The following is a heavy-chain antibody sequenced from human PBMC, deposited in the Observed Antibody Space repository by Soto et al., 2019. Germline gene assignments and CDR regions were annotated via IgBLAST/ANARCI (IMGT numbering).Heavy chain of an antibody. CDR1: GYTFTSYG. J-gene: IGHJ6*02. D-gene: IGHD6-13*01. CDR2: ISAYNGNT. V-gene: IGHV1-18*01. Sequence: QVQLVQSGAEVKKPGASVKVSCKAFGYTFTSYGISWVRQAPGQGLEWMGWISAYNGNTNYAQKFQGRVTMTTDTSTSTAYMELRSLRSDDTAVYYCASFSIAAADPYGMDVWGQGTTVTVSS. CDR3: ASFSIAAADPYGMDV.